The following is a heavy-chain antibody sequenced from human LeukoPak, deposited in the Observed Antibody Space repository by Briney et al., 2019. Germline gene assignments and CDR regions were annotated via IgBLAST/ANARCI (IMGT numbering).Heavy chain of an antibody. CDR3: AKDSHNGYFDN. D-gene: IGHD2-8*01. CDR1: GFSLTAYG. CDR2: IGGLDHST. J-gene: IGHJ4*02. Sequence: GGTLRLSCAASGFSLTAYGMSWVRQSPGKGLEWVSGIGGLDHSTYYADSLKGRFTISKDTSTNTLYLQMYSLTAEGTAVYYCAKDSHNGYFDNWGQGTLVSVSS. V-gene: IGHV3-23*01.